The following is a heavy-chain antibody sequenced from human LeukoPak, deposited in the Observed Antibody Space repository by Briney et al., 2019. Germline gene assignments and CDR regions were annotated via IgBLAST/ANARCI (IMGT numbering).Heavy chain of an antibody. V-gene: IGHV4-39*01. CDR1: GGSISSSSYY. CDR2: IYYSGST. CDR3: AVPMTTVTTGGDP. Sequence: SETRSLTCTVSGGSISSSSYYWGWIRQPPGKGLEWIGSIYYSGSTYYNPSLKSRVTISVDTSKNQFSLKLSSVTAADTAVYYCAVPMTTVTTGGDPWGQGTLVTVSS. D-gene: IGHD4-17*01. J-gene: IGHJ5*02.